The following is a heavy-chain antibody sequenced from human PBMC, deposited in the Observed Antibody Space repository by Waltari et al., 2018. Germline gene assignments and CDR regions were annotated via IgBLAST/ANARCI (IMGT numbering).Heavy chain of an antibody. J-gene: IGHJ3*02. CDR1: GFTFSSYG. Sequence: QVQLVESGGGVVQPGRSLRLSCAASGFTFSSYGMHWVRQAPGKGLEWVAVIWYDGSNKYYADSVKGRFTISRDNSKNTLYLQMNSLRAEDTAVYYCARDRNQLPYPEAFDIWGQGTMVTVSS. CDR3: ARDRNQLPYPEAFDI. CDR2: IWYDGSNK. V-gene: IGHV3-33*01. D-gene: IGHD2-2*01.